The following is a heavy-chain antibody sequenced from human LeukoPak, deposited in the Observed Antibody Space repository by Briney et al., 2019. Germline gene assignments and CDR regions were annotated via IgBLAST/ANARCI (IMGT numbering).Heavy chain of an antibody. CDR1: GYTFSGYY. V-gene: IGHV1-2*02. CDR3: AKVGETDNIDY. CDR2: INPNSGGT. Sequence: APVKVSCKASGYTFSGYYIHWVRQAPGQRLEWMGWINPNSGGTNSAQKFQGRVTMTRDTSISTAYTELSRLRYADTAIYYCAKVGETDNIDYWGQGTLVTVSS. D-gene: IGHD2-21*01. J-gene: IGHJ4*02.